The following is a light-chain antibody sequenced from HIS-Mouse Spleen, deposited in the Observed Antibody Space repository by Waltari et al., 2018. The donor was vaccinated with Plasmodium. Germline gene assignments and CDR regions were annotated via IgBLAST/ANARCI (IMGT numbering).Light chain of an antibody. CDR1: KLGDKY. J-gene: IGLJ3*02. CDR2: EDS. CDR3: YSTDSSGNHRV. Sequence: SYELTQPPSVSVSPGQTASITCSGDKLGDKYACWYQQKPGQSHVLVIYEDSKRPSGIPERFSGSSSGTMATLTISGAQVEDEADYYCYSTDSSGNHRVFGGGTKLTVL. V-gene: IGLV3-10*01.